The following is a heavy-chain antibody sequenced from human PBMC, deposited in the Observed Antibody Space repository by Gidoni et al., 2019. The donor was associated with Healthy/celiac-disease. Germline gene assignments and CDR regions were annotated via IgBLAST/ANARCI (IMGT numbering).Heavy chain of an antibody. Sequence: EVQLVESGGGLVQPGGSLRLSCAASGFPFSRYEMNWVRQAPGKGLEWVSYISSSGSTIYYADSVKGRFTISRDNAKNSLYLQMNSLRAEDTAVYYCARLDYYDSSGYYYGAFDIWGQGTMVTVSS. V-gene: IGHV3-48*03. J-gene: IGHJ3*02. CDR1: GFPFSRYE. CDR3: ARLDYYDSSGYYYGAFDI. D-gene: IGHD3-22*01. CDR2: ISSSGSTI.